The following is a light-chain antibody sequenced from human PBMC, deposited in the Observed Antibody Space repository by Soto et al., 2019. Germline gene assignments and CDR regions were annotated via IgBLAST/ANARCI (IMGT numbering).Light chain of an antibody. V-gene: IGKV4-1*01. Sequence: DIVMTQSPDSLAVSLGERATTNCKSSQSVLCSSNNPNYLAWHQQQPGQPPKLPIYWAHTRESGGPDRFSGGVCGREFTLISRRMQADDVAVYVGQHYYRAPPTFGQVTMLEIK. J-gene: IGKJ2*01. CDR3: QHYYRAPPT. CDR1: QSVLCSSNNPNY. CDR2: WAH.